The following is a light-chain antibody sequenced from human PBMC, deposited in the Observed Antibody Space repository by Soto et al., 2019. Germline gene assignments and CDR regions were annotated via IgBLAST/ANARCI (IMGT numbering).Light chain of an antibody. J-gene: IGKJ5*01. CDR2: GAS. CDR3: QQYGSSPPIT. V-gene: IGKV3-20*01. Sequence: EVVLTQSPGTLSLSPGERATLSCRASQSVGSSYLAWYQQKPGQGPRLLISGASSRATGIPDRFSGSGSGTDFTLTISRLEPEDFAVYYCQQYGSSPPITFGQGTRLEIK. CDR1: QSVGSSY.